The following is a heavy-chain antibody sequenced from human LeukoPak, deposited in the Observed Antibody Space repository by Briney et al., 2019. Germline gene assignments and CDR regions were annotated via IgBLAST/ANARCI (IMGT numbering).Heavy chain of an antibody. Sequence: AGGSLRLSCSASGFTFSSYAMHWVRQALGKGLEYVSAISSNGGSTYYADSVKGRFTISRDNSKNTLYLQMSSLRAEDTAVYYCVNGLRRNYYDSSGPNIHWGQGTLVTVSS. CDR1: GFTFSSYA. CDR2: ISSNGGST. D-gene: IGHD3-22*01. J-gene: IGHJ4*02. V-gene: IGHV3-64D*06. CDR3: VNGLRRNYYDSSGPNIH.